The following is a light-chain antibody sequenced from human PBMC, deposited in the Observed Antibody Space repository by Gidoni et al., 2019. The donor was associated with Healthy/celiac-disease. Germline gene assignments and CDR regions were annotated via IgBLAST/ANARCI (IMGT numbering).Light chain of an antibody. CDR3: QKYNSALPLFT. V-gene: IGKV1-27*01. Sequence: DIQMTPSPSSLSASVGDRVTITCRASQGISNYLAWYQQKPGKVPKLLIYAASTLQSGVPSRFSGSGSGTDFTLTISSLQPEDVATYYCQKYNSALPLFTFGPGTKVDIK. CDR1: QGISNY. J-gene: IGKJ3*01. CDR2: AAS.